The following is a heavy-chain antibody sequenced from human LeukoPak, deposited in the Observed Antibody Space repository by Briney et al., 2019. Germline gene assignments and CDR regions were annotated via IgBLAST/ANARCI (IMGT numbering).Heavy chain of an antibody. V-gene: IGHV3-74*03. CDR2: IKFDGSLA. J-gene: IGHJ2*01. D-gene: IGHD3-16*01. Sequence: PGGSLRLSCAASGLTFSTYWMHWVRQAPGKGLVWVSQIKFDGSLATYANSVKGRFTISRDNAKNTVYLQMHSLVTEDTAVYNCVTEHYDSRMYFDLWGRGTLVTVSS. CDR1: GLTFSTYW. CDR3: VTEHYDSRMYFDL.